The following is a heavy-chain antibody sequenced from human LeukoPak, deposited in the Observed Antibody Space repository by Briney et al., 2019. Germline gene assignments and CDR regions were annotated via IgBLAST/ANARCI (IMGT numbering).Heavy chain of an antibody. CDR3: ATPLIGQGVSLGY. J-gene: IGHJ4*02. CDR1: GYTFTTYG. Sequence: ASVKVSCKASGYTFTTYGISWVRQAPGQGLEWMGWITTYSDNTYYAQKLQGRVTMTTDTSTSTAYMELRSLRSDDTAVYYCATPLIGQGVSLGYWGQGTLVTVSS. D-gene: IGHD3-16*01. CDR2: ITTYSDNT. V-gene: IGHV1-18*01.